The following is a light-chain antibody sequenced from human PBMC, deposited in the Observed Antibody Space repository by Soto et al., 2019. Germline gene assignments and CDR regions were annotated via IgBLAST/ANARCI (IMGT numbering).Light chain of an antibody. CDR3: CSYAGSYNLV. J-gene: IGLJ2*01. CDR2: DVS. V-gene: IGLV2-8*01. Sequence: QSALTQPPSASGSPGQSVAISCTGTSSDVGGYNYVSWYQQHPGKAPKLMIYDVSKRPSGVPDRFSGSKSGNTASLTISGLQAEDEADYYCCSYAGSYNLVFGGGTKLTVL. CDR1: SSDVGGYNY.